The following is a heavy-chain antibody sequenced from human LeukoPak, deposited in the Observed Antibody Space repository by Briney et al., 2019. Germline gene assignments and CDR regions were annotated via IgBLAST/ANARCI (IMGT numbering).Heavy chain of an antibody. CDR2: IGIAGDT. V-gene: IGHV3-13*01. CDR3: ARAPSGRGMDV. CDR1: GFTFSSYD. D-gene: IGHD6-19*01. Sequence: GGSLRLSCAASGFTFSSYDMQWVRQVIGKGLEWVSAIGIAGDTHYSGSVKGRFTISRENAKNSLYLQMNSLRAGDTAVYYCARAPSGRGMDVWGQGTTVTVSS. J-gene: IGHJ6*02.